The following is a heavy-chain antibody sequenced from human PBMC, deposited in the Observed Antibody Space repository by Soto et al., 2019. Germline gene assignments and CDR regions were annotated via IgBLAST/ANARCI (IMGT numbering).Heavy chain of an antibody. D-gene: IGHD1-7*01. CDR2: IIPIFGTA. Sequence: QGLEWMGGIIPIFGTANYAQKFQGRVTITADESTSTAYMELSSLRSEDTAVYYCAGAHPRLGTTHVFDIWVQGTMVIVFS. J-gene: IGHJ3*02. V-gene: IGHV1-69*01. CDR3: AGAHPRLGTTHVFDI.